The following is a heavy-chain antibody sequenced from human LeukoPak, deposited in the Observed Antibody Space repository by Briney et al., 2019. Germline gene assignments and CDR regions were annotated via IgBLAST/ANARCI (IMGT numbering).Heavy chain of an antibody. Sequence: GGSLRLSCAASGFMFSSYEMNWVRQAPGEGLEWVGFIRSKAYGGTTEYAASVKGRFTISRDDSKSIAYLQMNSLKTEDTAVYYCTRGGFGDPYYYYMDVWGKGTTVTVSS. CDR3: TRGGFGDPYYYYMDV. J-gene: IGHJ6*03. D-gene: IGHD3-10*01. V-gene: IGHV3-49*04. CDR1: GFMFSSYE. CDR2: IRSKAYGGTT.